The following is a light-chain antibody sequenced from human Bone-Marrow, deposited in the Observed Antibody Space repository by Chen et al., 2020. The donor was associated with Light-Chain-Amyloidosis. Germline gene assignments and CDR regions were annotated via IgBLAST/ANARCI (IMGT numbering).Light chain of an antibody. CDR2: EVT. V-gene: IGLV2-14*01. Sequence: QSALTQPASVSGSPGQSITISCTGTSSDVGGDNHVSWYQQHPDKAPKLMIYEVTNRPSWFPDRFSGAKSDNTASLTISGLQTEDESDYICSSYTITNTLVFGSGTRVTVL. J-gene: IGLJ1*01. CDR1: SSDVGGDNH. CDR3: SSYTITNTLV.